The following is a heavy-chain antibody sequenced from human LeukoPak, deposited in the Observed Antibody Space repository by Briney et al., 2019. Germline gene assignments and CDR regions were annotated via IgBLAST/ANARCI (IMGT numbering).Heavy chain of an antibody. J-gene: IGHJ4*02. V-gene: IGHV4-39*02. CDR2: IYYSGST. D-gene: IGHD3-10*01. CDR3: ARERYYYGSGGLLDY. Sequence: PSETLSLTCTVSGGSISSSSYYWGWIRQPPGKGLEWIGSIYYSGSTYYNPSLKSRVTISVDTSKNQFSLKLSSVTAADTAVYYCARERYYYGSGGLLDYWGQGTLVTVSS. CDR1: GGSISSSSYY.